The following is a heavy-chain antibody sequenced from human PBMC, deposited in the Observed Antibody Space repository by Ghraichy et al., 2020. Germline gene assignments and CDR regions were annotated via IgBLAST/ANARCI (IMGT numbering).Heavy chain of an antibody. CDR2: INHSGST. CDR3: ARGGEYSSSWYSKYGDAFDI. D-gene: IGHD6-13*01. J-gene: IGHJ3*02. V-gene: IGHV4-34*01. Sequence: AGSLSLTCAVYGGSFSGYYWSWIRQPPGKGLEWIGEINHSGSTNYNPSLKSRVTISVDTSKNQFSLKLSSVTAADTAVYYCARGGEYSSSWYSKYGDAFDIWGQGTMVTVSS. CDR1: GGSFSGYY.